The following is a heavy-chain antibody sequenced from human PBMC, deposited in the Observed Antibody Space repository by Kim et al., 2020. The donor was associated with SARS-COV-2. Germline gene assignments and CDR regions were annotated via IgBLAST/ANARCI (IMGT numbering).Heavy chain of an antibody. Sequence: GGSLRLSCAASGFTFSSYSMNWVRQAPGKGLEWVSSISSSSSYIYYADSVKGRFTISRDNAKNSLYLQMNSLRAEDTAVYYCAREIEEWLRLSYYYYGMDVWGQGTTVTVSS. CDR2: ISSSSSYI. CDR3: AREIEEWLRLSYYYYGMDV. V-gene: IGHV3-21*01. CDR1: GFTFSSYS. D-gene: IGHD5-12*01. J-gene: IGHJ6*02.